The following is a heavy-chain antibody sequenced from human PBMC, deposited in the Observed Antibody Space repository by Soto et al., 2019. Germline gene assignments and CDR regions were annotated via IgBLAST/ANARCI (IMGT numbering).Heavy chain of an antibody. D-gene: IGHD3-3*01. CDR2: IYYSGST. J-gene: IGHJ6*04. CDR1: GGSISSGGYY. V-gene: IGHV4-31*03. Sequence: SETLSLTCTFSGGSISSGGYYWSWIRQHPGKGLEWIGYIYYSGSTYYNPSLKSRVTISVDTSKNQFSLKLSSVTAADTAVYYCARWAGITIFGVVPALDVWCKGTTVTVSS. CDR3: ARWAGITIFGVVPALDV.